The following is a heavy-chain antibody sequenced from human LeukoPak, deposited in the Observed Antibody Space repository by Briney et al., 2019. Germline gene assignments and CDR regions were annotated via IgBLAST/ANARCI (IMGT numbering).Heavy chain of an antibody. CDR1: GFTFSTFS. CDR2: ISGSGSDI. CDR3: ARRTFPNDAFDV. D-gene: IGHD1-7*01. Sequence: GGSLRLSCAASGFTFSTFSMNWVRQTPGKGLEWVSAISGSGSDIYYADSVKGRYTISRDNPKRSLYLQMNSLRAEDTAVYYCARRTFPNDAFDVWGQGAM. V-gene: IGHV3-21*01. J-gene: IGHJ3*01.